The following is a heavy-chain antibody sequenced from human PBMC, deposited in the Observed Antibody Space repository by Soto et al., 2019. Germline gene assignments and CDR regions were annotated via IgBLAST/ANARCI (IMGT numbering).Heavy chain of an antibody. J-gene: IGHJ1*01. CDR2: TSYDGSVK. V-gene: IGHV3-30*03. CDR3: ARWGTTGGLDV. D-gene: IGHD3-16*01. Sequence: QVQLVESGGGVVQPGTSLRVSCAVSGFTFRSYVIHWVRQAPGKGLEWVALTSYDGSVKYYGDSVRGRFTISRDNSRNTVDLQLDSLRLEDTALYYCARWGTTGGLDVWGQGTLVSVSS. CDR1: GFTFRSYV.